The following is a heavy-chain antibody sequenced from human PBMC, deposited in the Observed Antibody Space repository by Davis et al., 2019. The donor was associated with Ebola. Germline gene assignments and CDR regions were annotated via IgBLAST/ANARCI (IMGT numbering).Heavy chain of an antibody. CDR2: INTRGDAR. Sequence: PWGSLRLSCVTSGFTFTSYSFNWVRQSPGRGLEWVAHINTRGDARVYADSVKGRFTISRDDATNSVYLQMDPLKPEDAAVYYCARDYLFAFDSWGQGTPVTVSS. CDR3: ARDYLFAFDS. CDR1: GFTFTSYS. V-gene: IGHV3-48*04. J-gene: IGHJ4*02.